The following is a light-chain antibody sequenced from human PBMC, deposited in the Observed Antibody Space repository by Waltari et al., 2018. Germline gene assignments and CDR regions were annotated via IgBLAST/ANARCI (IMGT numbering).Light chain of an antibody. CDR2: DVT. CDR3: SSYTTSSTRV. Sequence: QSALTQPASVSGSPGQSITISCTGTSSDVGGYNFVSWYQQHPGKAPKLIIYDVTNRPSGFSTRFSGSKSGNTASLTIPGLQTEDEADYYCSSYTTSSTRVFGGGTKLTVL. V-gene: IGLV2-14*03. J-gene: IGLJ3*02. CDR1: SSDVGGYNF.